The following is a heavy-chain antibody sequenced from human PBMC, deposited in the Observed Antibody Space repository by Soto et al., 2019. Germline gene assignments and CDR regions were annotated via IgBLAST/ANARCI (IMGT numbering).Heavy chain of an antibody. CDR1: GFTFSSYS. Sequence: GGSLRLSCAASGFTFSSYSMNWVRQAPGKGLEWVSSISSSSSYIYYADSVKGRFTISRDNAKNSLYLQMNSLRAEDTAVYYCARDLFSFVVTALRANWFDPWGQGTLVTVSS. D-gene: IGHD2-21*02. V-gene: IGHV3-21*01. CDR3: ARDLFSFVVTALRANWFDP. J-gene: IGHJ5*02. CDR2: ISSSSSYI.